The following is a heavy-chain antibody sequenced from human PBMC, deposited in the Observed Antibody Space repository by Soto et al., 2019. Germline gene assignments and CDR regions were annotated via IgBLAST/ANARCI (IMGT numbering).Heavy chain of an antibody. CDR3: ASWYSSSYGMDV. CDR2: IIGSGGST. Sequence: GGSLRLSCAGSGFTFSSYAMNWVRQAPGRGLEWVSGIIGSGGSTYCADSVKGRFTISRDNSRNTLYMQMNSLRVEDTAVYYCASWYSSSYGMDVWGQGTTVTVSS. CDR1: GFTFSSYA. V-gene: IGHV3-23*01. J-gene: IGHJ6*02. D-gene: IGHD2-2*01.